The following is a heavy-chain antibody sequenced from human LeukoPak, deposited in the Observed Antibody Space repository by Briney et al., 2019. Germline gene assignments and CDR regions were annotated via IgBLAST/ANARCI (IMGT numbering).Heavy chain of an antibody. V-gene: IGHV1-18*01. J-gene: IGHJ4*02. CDR1: GYTFTSYG. D-gene: IGHD3-16*01. CDR2: ISAYNGNT. Sequence: GASVKVSCKASGYTFTSYGISWVRQAPGQGLEWMGWISAYNGNTNYAQKLQGRVTMTTDTSTSTAYMELRSLRSDDTAVYYCARDIAYDYVWGSSNYWGQGTLVTVSS. CDR3: ARDIAYDYVWGSSNY.